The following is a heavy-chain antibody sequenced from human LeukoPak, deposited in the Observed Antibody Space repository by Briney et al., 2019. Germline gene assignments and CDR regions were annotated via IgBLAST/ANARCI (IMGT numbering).Heavy chain of an antibody. Sequence: GASVKVSCKASGYTFTSYGISWVRQAPGQGLEWMGWISAYNGNTNYAQKLQGRVTMTTDTSTSTAYTELRSLRSDDTAVYYCARALSIAARAGGYWGQGTLVTVSS. CDR3: ARALSIAARAGGY. V-gene: IGHV1-18*01. D-gene: IGHD6-6*01. J-gene: IGHJ4*02. CDR2: ISAYNGNT. CDR1: GYTFTSYG.